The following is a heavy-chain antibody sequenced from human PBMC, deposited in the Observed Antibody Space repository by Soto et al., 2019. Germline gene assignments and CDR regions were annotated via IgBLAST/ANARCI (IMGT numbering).Heavy chain of an antibody. CDR2: ISGSGGST. CDR3: AKNRYGQQLVRGYYYYGMDV. V-gene: IGHV3-23*01. Sequence: GESLKISCAASGFTFSSYAMSWVRQAPGKGLEWVSAISGSGGSTYYADSVKGRFTISRDNSKNTLYLQMNSLRAEDTAVYYCAKNRYGQQLVRGYYYYGMDVWGQGTTVTVSS. CDR1: GFTFSSYA. J-gene: IGHJ6*02. D-gene: IGHD6-13*01.